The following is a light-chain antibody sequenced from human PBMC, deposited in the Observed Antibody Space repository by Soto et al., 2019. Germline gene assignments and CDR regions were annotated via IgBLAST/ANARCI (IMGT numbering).Light chain of an antibody. CDR1: SSDVGSYNR. Sequence: QSVLTQPPSVSASPGQSVTISCTGTSSDVGSYNRVSWYQQSPGTAPKLMIYDVHNRPSGVPDRFSVSKSGNTASLTISGLQAEDEADYYCSSYTSSDTDVFGTGTKVTVL. CDR3: SSYTSSDTDV. J-gene: IGLJ1*01. CDR2: DVH. V-gene: IGLV2-18*02.